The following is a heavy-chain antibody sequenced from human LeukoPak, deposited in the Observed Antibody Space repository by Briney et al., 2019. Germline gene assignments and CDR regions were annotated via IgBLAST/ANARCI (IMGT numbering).Heavy chain of an antibody. CDR2: IYPGDSDT. Sequence: GESLKISCKGSGYSFTSYWIGWVRQMPGKGLEWMGIIYPGDSDTRYSPSFQGQVTISADKSISTAYLQWSSLKASDTAMYYCARTASGPDPFDAFDLWGQGTMVTVSS. CDR3: ARTASGPDPFDAFDL. CDR1: GYSFTSYW. J-gene: IGHJ3*01. D-gene: IGHD3-3*01. V-gene: IGHV5-51*01.